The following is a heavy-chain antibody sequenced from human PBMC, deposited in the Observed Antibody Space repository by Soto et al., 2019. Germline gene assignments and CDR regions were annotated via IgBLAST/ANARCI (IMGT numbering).Heavy chain of an antibody. J-gene: IGHJ4*02. CDR1: GGTFSSYT. CDR2: IIPILGIA. CDR3: AKGIAVAGTFDY. D-gene: IGHD6-19*01. V-gene: IGHV1-69*02. Sequence: SVKVSCTASGGTFSSYTISWVRQAPGQGLEWMGRIIPILGIANYAQKFQGRVTITADKSTRTAYMELSSLRSEDTAVYYCAKGIAVAGTFDYWGQGTLVTVSS.